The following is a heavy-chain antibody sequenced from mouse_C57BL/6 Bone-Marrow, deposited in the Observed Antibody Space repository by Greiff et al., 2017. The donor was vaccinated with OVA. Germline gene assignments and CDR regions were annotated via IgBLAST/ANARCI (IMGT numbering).Heavy chain of an antibody. CDR3: ARCIYYGYDRAWFAY. J-gene: IGHJ3*01. V-gene: IGHV1-42*01. Sequence: DVKLQESGPELVKPGASVKISCKASGYSFTGYYMNWVKQSPEKSLEWIGEINPSTGGTTYNQKFKAKATLTVDKSSSTAYMHLKSLTSEDSADYYCARCIYYGYDRAWFAYWGQGTLVTVSA. D-gene: IGHD2-2*01. CDR2: INPSTGGT. CDR1: GYSFTGYY.